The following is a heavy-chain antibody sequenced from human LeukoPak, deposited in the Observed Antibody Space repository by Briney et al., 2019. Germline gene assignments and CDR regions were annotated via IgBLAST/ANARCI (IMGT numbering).Heavy chain of an antibody. CDR1: GFTFSSYA. Sequence: GGSLRLSCAASGFTFSSYAMHWVRQAPGKGLEWVAVISYDGSNKYYADSVKGRFTISRDNSKNTLYLQMNSLRAEDTAVYYCARDGGYDILTGPEYYFDYWGQGTLVTVSS. CDR2: ISYDGSNK. CDR3: ARDGGYDILTGPEYYFDY. J-gene: IGHJ4*02. V-gene: IGHV3-30*04. D-gene: IGHD3-9*01.